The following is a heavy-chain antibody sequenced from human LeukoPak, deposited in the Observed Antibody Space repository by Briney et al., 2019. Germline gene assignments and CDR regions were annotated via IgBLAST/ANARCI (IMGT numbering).Heavy chain of an antibody. CDR2: IRGSGGST. CDR3: AKDQAGSESYGADY. Sequence: PGGSLRLSCAASGFIFSSYGMSWVRQAPGMGLEWVSYIRGSGGSTYYADSVKGRFTISRDNSKNTLYLQINSLRAEDTAVYYCAKDQAGSESYGADYWGQGTQVTVSS. J-gene: IGHJ4*02. V-gene: IGHV3-23*01. CDR1: GFIFSSYG. D-gene: IGHD1-26*01.